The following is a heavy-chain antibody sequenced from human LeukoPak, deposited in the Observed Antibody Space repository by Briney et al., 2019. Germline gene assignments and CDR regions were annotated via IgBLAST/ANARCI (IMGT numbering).Heavy chain of an antibody. CDR3: ASDGRYYGSGSYFDY. D-gene: IGHD3-10*01. Sequence: GGSLRLSCAASGFTFNTYSMIWVRQAPGKGLEWVSYISSSSDTIHYTDSVKGRFTISRDNAKNSLYLQMNSLRAEDTAVYYCASDGRYYGSGSYFDYWGQGTLVTVSS. V-gene: IGHV3-48*01. CDR1: GFTFNTYS. J-gene: IGHJ4*02. CDR2: ISSSSDTI.